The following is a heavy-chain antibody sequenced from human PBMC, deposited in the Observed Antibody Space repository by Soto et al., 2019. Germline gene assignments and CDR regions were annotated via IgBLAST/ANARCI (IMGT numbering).Heavy chain of an antibody. D-gene: IGHD6-19*01. CDR3: ARGSAFQRTGNSDF. CDR2: MNSFSGGS. CDR1: GYKFADYN. J-gene: IGHJ4*02. Sequence: QVQLVQSGAEVKRPGASVKVSCTTSGYKFADYNMNWVRQATGRGLEWLGYMNSFSGGSDFAPKFQDRLTLTKNTSISTAYLELTNLRDVDTAVYYCARGSAFQRTGNSDFWGQGTPVTVSS. V-gene: IGHV1-8*02.